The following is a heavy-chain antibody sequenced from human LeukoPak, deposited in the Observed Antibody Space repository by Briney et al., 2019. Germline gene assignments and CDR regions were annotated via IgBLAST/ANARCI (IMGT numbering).Heavy chain of an antibody. CDR2: INAGNGNT. Sequence: ASVKVSCKASGYPFTSYAMHWVRQAPGQRLEWLEWINAGNGNTKYPQKFQGRVTITRDTSARTAYMELSSLRSEDTAVYYCAWGYDILTGVDAFDIWVQGTMVTVSS. J-gene: IGHJ3*02. D-gene: IGHD3-9*01. V-gene: IGHV1-3*01. CDR3: AWGYDILTGVDAFDI. CDR1: GYPFTSYA.